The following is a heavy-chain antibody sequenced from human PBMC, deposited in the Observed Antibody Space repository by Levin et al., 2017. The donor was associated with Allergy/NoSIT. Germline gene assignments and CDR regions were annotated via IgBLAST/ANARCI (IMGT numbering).Heavy chain of an antibody. CDR3: ASTSGPFIVGVSYYYYYGMDV. V-gene: IGHV4-4*02. D-gene: IGHD1-26*01. CDR1: GGSISSSNW. J-gene: IGHJ6*02. Sequence: SQTLSLTCAVSGGSISSSNWWSWVRQPPGKGLEWIGEIYHSGSTNYNPSLKSRVTISVDKSKNQFSLKLSSVTAADTAVYYCASTSGPFIVGVSYYYYYGMDVWGQGTTVTVSS. CDR2: IYHSGST.